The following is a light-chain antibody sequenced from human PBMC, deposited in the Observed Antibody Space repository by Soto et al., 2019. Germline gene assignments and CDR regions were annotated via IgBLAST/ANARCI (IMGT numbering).Light chain of an antibody. CDR3: CSSAPESTYV. CDR2: KGT. CDR1: SSDVGAYNS. V-gene: IGLV2-23*01. Sequence: QSALAQPASVSGSPGQSITISCTGTSSDVGAYNSVSWYQQHPHRAPQVIIYKGTQRPSGVSNRFSRSTSGNAASLTISALQTDDEADYFCCSSAPESTYVCGTGTKVTVL. J-gene: IGLJ1*01.